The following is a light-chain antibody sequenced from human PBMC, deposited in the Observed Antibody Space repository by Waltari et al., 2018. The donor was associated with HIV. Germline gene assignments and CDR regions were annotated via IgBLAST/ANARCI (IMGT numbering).Light chain of an antibody. V-gene: IGKV3-15*01. CDR3: QHYDNWPPWT. Sequence: EIVLTQSPGSLSVSPGERATLSCRASQSVGNGLAWYQHKPGQAPRRLIYGASTRAAGIPPRFSGSGSGTQFTLTISRLQSEDFAVYYCQHYDNWPPWTFGQGTKVEIK. CDR1: QSVGNG. CDR2: GAS. J-gene: IGKJ1*01.